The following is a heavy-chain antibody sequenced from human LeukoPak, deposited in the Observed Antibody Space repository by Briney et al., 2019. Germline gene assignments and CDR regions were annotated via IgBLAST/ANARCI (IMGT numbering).Heavy chain of an antibody. CDR3: ARVTAAGAFDY. V-gene: IGHV1-2*02. CDR2: INPNSGGT. Sequence: GASVKVSCKASGYTFTCYYMHWVRQAPGQGLEWMGWINPNSGGTNYAQKFQGRVTMTRDTSISKAYMELSRLRSDDTAVYYCARVTAAGAFDYWGQGTLVTVSS. J-gene: IGHJ4*02. D-gene: IGHD6-13*01. CDR1: GYTFTCYY.